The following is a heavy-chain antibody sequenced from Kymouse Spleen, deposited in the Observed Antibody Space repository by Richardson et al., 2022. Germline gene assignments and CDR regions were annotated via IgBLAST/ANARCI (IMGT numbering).Heavy chain of an antibody. CDR2: ISYDGSNK. V-gene: IGHV3-30*18. D-gene: IGHD6-13*01. Sequence: QVQLVESGGGVVQPGRSLRLSCAASGFTFSSYGMHWVRQAPGKGLEWVAVISYDGSNKYYADSVKGRFTISRDNSKNTLYLQMNSLRAEDTAVYYCAKDERQQLVQNYYYYYGMDVWGQGTTVTVSS. J-gene: IGHJ6*02. CDR1: GFTFSSYG. CDR3: AKDERQQLVQNYYYYYGMDV.